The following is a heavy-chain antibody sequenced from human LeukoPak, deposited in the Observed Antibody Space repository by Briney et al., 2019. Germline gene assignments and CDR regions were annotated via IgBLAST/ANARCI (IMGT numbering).Heavy chain of an antibody. CDR1: GGSIRSYY. Sequence: SETLSLTCTVSGGSIRSYYWSWIRQPPGKGLEWIGYIYYSGSTNYNPSLKSRVTISVDTSKNQFSLKLSSVTAADTAVYYCARVKGYPYYFDYWGQGTLVTVSS. V-gene: IGHV4-59*01. J-gene: IGHJ4*02. D-gene: IGHD6-13*01. CDR2: IYYSGST. CDR3: ARVKGYPYYFDY.